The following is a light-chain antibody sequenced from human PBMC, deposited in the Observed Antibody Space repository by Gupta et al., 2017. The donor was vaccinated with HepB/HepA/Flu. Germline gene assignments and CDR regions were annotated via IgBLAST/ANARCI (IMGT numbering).Light chain of an antibody. Sequence: DIQMTQSPSSLSASVGDRVTITGRASQSSSSYLNWYQQKPGKAPKLLIYAASSLQSGVPSRFSGSGSGTDFTLTISSLQPEDFATYYCQQSYSTWWTFGQGTKLEIK. V-gene: IGKV1-39*01. J-gene: IGKJ2*02. CDR2: AAS. CDR1: QSSSSY. CDR3: QQSYSTWWT.